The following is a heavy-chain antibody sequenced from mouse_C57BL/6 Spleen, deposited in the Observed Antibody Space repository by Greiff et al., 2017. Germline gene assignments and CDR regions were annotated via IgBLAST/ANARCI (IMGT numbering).Heavy chain of an antibody. J-gene: IGHJ3*01. V-gene: IGHV7-3*01. Sequence: EVQLVESGGGLVQPGGSLSLSCAASGFTFTDYYMSWVRQPPGKALEWLGFIRNKANGYTTEYSASVKGRFTISRDNSQSILYLQMNALSAEDSATYYCASHDGYYPFAYWGQGTLVTVSA. D-gene: IGHD2-3*01. CDR1: GFTFTDYY. CDR2: IRNKANGYTT. CDR3: ASHDGYYPFAY.